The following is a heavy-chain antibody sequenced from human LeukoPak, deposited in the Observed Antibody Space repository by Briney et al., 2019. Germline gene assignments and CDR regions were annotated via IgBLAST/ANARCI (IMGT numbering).Heavy chain of an antibody. V-gene: IGHV1-46*01. Sequence: ASVKVSCKASGYTFTSYYMHWVRQAPGQGLEWMGIINPSGGSTSYAQKLQGRVTMTRDTSTSTVYMELSSLRSEDTAVYYCARDSIVAAEYFQHWGQGTPVTVSS. D-gene: IGHD1-26*01. J-gene: IGHJ1*01. CDR2: INPSGGST. CDR1: GYTFTSYY. CDR3: ARDSIVAAEYFQH.